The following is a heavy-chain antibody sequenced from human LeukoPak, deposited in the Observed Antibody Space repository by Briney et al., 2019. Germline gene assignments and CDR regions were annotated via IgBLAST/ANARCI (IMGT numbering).Heavy chain of an antibody. CDR1: GGSISSGGYY. CDR3: ARYSMADHDEKPLDAFDI. Sequence: SETLSLTCTVSGGSISSGGYYWSWIRQPPGKGLEWIGYIYYSGSTNYNPSLKSRVTISVDTSKNQFSLKLSSVTAADTAVYYCARYSMADHDEKPLDAFDIWGQGTMVTVSS. CDR2: IYYSGST. D-gene: IGHD1-1*01. V-gene: IGHV4-61*08. J-gene: IGHJ3*02.